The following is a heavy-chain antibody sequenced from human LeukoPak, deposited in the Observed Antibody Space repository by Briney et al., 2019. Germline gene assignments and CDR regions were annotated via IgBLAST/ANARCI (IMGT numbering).Heavy chain of an antibody. D-gene: IGHD1-26*01. CDR3: AREVVGATGYYFDY. V-gene: IGHV4-39*07. J-gene: IGHJ4*02. CDR1: GFTFSTYE. CDR2: IYYSGST. Sequence: PGGSLRLSCAASGFTFSTYEMNWVRQPPGKGLEWIGSIYYSGSTYYNPSLKSRVTISVDTSKNQFSLKLSSVTAADTAVYYCAREVVGATGYYFDYWGQGTLVTVSS.